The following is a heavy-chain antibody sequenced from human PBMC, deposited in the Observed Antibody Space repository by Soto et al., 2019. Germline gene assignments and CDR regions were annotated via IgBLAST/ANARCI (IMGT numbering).Heavy chain of an antibody. J-gene: IGHJ4*02. CDR2: IYYSGST. Sequence: SETLSLTCTVSGGSISSYYWSWIRQPPGKGLEWIGYIYYSGSTNYNPSLKSRVTISVDTSKNQFSLKLSSVTAADTAVYYCARAVSGSYFDYWGQGTLVTVSS. D-gene: IGHD1-26*01. CDR3: ARAVSGSYFDY. CDR1: GGSISSYY. V-gene: IGHV4-59*01.